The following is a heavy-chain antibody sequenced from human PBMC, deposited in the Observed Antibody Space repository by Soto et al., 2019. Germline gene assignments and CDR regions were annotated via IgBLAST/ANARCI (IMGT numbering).Heavy chain of an antibody. V-gene: IGHV1-3*01. D-gene: IGHD3-10*01. CDR1: EYTFTSYA. J-gene: IGHJ6*03. Sequence: ASVKVSCKASEYTFTSYAMHWVRQAPGQRLEWMGWINAGNGNTKYSQKFQGRVTITRDTSASTAYMELSSLRSEDTAVYYCARVTGDIYYMDVWGKGTTVTVSS. CDR3: ARVTGDIYYMDV. CDR2: INAGNGNT.